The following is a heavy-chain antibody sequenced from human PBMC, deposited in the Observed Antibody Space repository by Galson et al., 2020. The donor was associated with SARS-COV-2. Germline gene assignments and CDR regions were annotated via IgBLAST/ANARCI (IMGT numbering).Heavy chain of an antibody. CDR3: ARDSGHSSGWGAYYYYGMDV. CDR2: INHGGST. CDR1: GGSFSGYS. J-gene: IGHJ6*02. V-gene: IGHV4-34*01. Sequence: SETLSLTCAVYGGSFSGYSWHWIRQPPEKGLEWIGDINHGGSTKYNSSLKSRVTISVDTSKNQFSLKLSSVTAADTAMYYCARDSGHSSGWGAYYYYGMDVWGQGTTVTVSS. D-gene: IGHD6-19*01.